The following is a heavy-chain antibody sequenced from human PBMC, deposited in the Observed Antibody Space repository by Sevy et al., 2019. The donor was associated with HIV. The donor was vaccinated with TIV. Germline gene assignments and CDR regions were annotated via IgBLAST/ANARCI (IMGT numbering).Heavy chain of an antibody. CDR1: GFTFSSYA. D-gene: IGHD6-6*01. Sequence: GGSLRLSCAASGFTFSSYAMHWVRQAPGKGLEWVAVISYDGNNKYYADSVKGRFTISRDNSKNTLYLQMNSLRAEDTAVYYCARDISGYSNSATMYYYYYYGMDVWGQGTTVTVSS. V-gene: IGHV3-30-3*01. CDR2: ISYDGNNK. J-gene: IGHJ6*02. CDR3: ARDISGYSNSATMYYYYYYGMDV.